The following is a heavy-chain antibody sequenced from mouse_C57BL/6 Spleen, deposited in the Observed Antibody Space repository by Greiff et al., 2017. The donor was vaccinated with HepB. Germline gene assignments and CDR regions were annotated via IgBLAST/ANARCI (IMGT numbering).Heavy chain of an antibody. CDR3: ARDYGEYYYAMDY. Sequence: VQRVESGAELVKPGASVKISCKASGYAFSSYWMNWVKQRPGKGLEWIGQIYPGDGDTNYNGKFKGKATLTADKSSSTAYMQLSSLTSEDSAVYFCARDYGEYYYAMDYWGQGTSVTVSS. J-gene: IGHJ4*01. CDR1: GYAFSSYW. CDR2: IYPGDGDT. V-gene: IGHV1-80*01. D-gene: IGHD1-1*01.